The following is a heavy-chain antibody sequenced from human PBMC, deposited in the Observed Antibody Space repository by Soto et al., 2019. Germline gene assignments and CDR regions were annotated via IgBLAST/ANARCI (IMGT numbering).Heavy chain of an antibody. Sequence: PGGSLRLSCAASGFTFRNAWMNWVRQAPGKGLEWVGRIKNKVDGETTDYAASVKGRFSISRDDSKLYLQMNSLKTEDTAAYNYTPFQTGARAFDMGGKGTMVTVSS. V-gene: IGHV3-15*07. J-gene: IGHJ3*02. CDR2: IKNKVDGETT. CDR1: GFTFRNAW. D-gene: IGHD1-1*01. CDR3: TPFQTGARAFDM.